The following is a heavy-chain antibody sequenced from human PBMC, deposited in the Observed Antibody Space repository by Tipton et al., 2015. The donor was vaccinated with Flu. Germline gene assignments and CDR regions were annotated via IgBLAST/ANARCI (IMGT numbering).Heavy chain of an antibody. CDR2: IYTSGST. V-gene: IGHV4-61*02. Sequence: TLSLTCTVSGGSISSGDYYWSWIRQPAGKELEWIGRIYTSGSTNYNPSLKSRLTMSIDTSKDQFSLRLTSVTAADTAVYYCAKLVYFDSSGYYRYYFDYWGQGTLVTVST. D-gene: IGHD3-22*01. CDR3: AKLVYFDSSGYYRYYFDY. CDR1: GGSISSGDYY. J-gene: IGHJ4*02.